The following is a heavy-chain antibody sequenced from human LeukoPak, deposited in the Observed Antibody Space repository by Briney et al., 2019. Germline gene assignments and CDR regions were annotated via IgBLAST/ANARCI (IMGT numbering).Heavy chain of an antibody. CDR1: GFTFSSYA. Sequence: GGSLRLSCAASGFTFSSYAMNWVRQAPGKGLEWVSSISSSGTYIYYADSVQGRFTISRDNAKNSLYLQMNSLRAEDTAVYYCARGNGNYRYYFDYWGQGNLVTVSS. J-gene: IGHJ4*02. D-gene: IGHD1-7*01. V-gene: IGHV3-21*01. CDR3: ARGNGNYRYYFDY. CDR2: ISSSGTYI.